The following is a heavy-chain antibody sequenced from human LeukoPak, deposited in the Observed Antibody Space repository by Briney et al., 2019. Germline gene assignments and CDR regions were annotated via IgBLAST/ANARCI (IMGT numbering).Heavy chain of an antibody. J-gene: IGHJ4*02. D-gene: IGHD3-22*01. V-gene: IGHV4-61*02. CDR1: GGSISSGSYY. CDR3: AKDPSSGGHDY. CDR2: IYTSGST. Sequence: PSETLSLTCTVSGGSISSGSYYWSWIRQPAGKGLEWIGRIYTSGSTNYNPSLKSRVTISVDTSKNQFSLKLSSVTAADTAVYYCAKDPSSGGHDYWGQGTLVTVSS.